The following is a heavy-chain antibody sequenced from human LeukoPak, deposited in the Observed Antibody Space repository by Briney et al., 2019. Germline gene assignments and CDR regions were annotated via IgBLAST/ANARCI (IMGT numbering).Heavy chain of an antibody. CDR2: ISSNGDHT. Sequence: SGGSLRLSCSASGFSFSICPMHWVRQAPGKGLEYVSAISSNGDHTNYADSVKGRFTISRDNSKNTLYLQMSSLRAEDTAVYYCVKATVTSSYFDYFDSWGQGTRVTVSS. V-gene: IGHV3-64D*09. CDR1: GFSFSICP. J-gene: IGHJ4*02. D-gene: IGHD4-17*01. CDR3: VKATVTSSYFDYFDS.